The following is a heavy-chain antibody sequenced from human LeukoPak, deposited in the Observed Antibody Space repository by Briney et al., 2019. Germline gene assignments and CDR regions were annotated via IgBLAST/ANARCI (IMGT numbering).Heavy chain of an antibody. J-gene: IGHJ4*02. CDR1: GFTFSSYA. CDR2: ISGSGGST. D-gene: IGHD3-10*01. Sequence: GGSLRLSCAASGFTFSSYAMSWVRQAPGKGLEWVSAISGSGGSTYYADSVKGRFTISRDNSKNTLYLQMNSLRAEDTAVYYCAKDPRVLIRGVIMLPFFDYWGQGTLVTVSS. V-gene: IGHV3-23*01. CDR3: AKDPRVLIRGVIMLPFFDY.